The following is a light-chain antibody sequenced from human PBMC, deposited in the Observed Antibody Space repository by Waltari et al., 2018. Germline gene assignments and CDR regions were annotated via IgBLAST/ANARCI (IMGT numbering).Light chain of an antibody. CDR1: SSDVGGYNY. J-gene: IGLJ2*01. CDR2: EVS. CDR3: SSYAGSNNVV. Sequence: QSALTQPPSASGSPGQSVTISCTGTSSDVGGYNYVSWYQQHPGKAPKLMIYEVSKRPPGVPDRFSGSKSGNTASLTVSGLQAEDEADYYCSSYAGSNNVVFGGGTKLTVL. V-gene: IGLV2-8*01.